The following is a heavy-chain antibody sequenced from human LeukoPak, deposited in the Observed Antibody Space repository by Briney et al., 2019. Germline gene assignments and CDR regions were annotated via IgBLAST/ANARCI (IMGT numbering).Heavy chain of an antibody. D-gene: IGHD1-26*01. J-gene: IGHJ4*02. CDR2: ISSSSSDI. Sequence: GGSLRLSCAASGFTFSDNSLNWVRQAPGKGPEWVSSISSSSSDIYYADSVKGRFTISRDNAKNSLYLQMNSLRAEDTGVYYCARDRRGSGTPDYWGQGTLVTVSS. V-gene: IGHV3-21*01. CDR3: ARDRRGSGTPDY. CDR1: GFTFSDNS.